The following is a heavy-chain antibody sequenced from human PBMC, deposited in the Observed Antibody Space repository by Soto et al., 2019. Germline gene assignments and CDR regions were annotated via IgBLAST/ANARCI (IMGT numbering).Heavy chain of an antibody. V-gene: IGHV4-34*01. CDR3: ARGQYHDVLTGYRNGVFDY. J-gene: IGHJ4*02. Sequence: QVQLQQWGAGLLKPSETLSLTCAVYGGPFSGYYWSWIRQPPGKGLEWIGEINHSGSAHYNPSLKSRVTISEDTSKNQFSLKVTSVTAADTAVYYCARGQYHDVLTGYRNGVFDYWGQGTLVTVSS. CDR2: INHSGSA. D-gene: IGHD3-9*01. CDR1: GGPFSGYY.